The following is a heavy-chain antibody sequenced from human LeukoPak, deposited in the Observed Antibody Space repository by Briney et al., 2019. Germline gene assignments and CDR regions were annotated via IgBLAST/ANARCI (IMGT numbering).Heavy chain of an antibody. J-gene: IGHJ4*02. CDR2: INPNSGGT. D-gene: IGHD3-22*01. CDR1: GYTFTDYY. Sequence: ASVKVSCKTSGYTFTDYYMHWVRPAPGQGHEWMGRINPNSGGTNYAQKFQGRVTMTRDTSISTAYMELTRLRSDDAAVYYCAREEKYYYDSSGYLDWGQGTLVTVSS. V-gene: IGHV1-2*06. CDR3: AREEKYYYDSSGYLD.